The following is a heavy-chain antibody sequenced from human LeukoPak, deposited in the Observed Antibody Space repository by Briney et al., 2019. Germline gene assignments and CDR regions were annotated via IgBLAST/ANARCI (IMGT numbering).Heavy chain of an antibody. D-gene: IGHD2-2*01. CDR1: GSTFSSYG. Sequence: GGSLRLSCAASGSTFSSYGMHWVRQAPGKGLEWVAFIRYDGSNKYYTDSVRGRFTISRDNSKNTVYLQMNSLRPEDTAVYYCAKAAIGYCSSTSCYVDSWGQGTLVTVSS. CDR2: IRYDGSNK. CDR3: AKAAIGYCSSTSCYVDS. V-gene: IGHV3-30*02. J-gene: IGHJ5*01.